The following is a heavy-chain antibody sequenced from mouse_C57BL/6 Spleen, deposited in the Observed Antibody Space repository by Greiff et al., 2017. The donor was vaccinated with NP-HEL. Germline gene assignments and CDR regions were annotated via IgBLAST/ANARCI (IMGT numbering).Heavy chain of an antibody. CDR2: INPSNGGT. CDR3: AKVIYYGPYYYAMDY. Sequence: QVQLQQPGTELVKPGASVKLSCKASGYTFTSYWMHWVKQRPGQGLEWIGNINPSNGGTNYNEKFKSKATLTVDKSSSTAYMQLSSLTSEDSAVYDCAKVIYYGPYYYAMDYWGQGTSVTVSS. D-gene: IGHD2-1*01. J-gene: IGHJ4*01. CDR1: GYTFTSYW. V-gene: IGHV1-53*01.